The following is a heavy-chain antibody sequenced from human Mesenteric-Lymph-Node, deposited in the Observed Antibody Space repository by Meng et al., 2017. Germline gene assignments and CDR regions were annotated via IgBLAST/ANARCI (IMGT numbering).Heavy chain of an antibody. J-gene: IGHJ6*02. CDR3: ARGNYYGMDV. CDR1: GFPFSIFW. V-gene: IGHV3-74*01. Sequence: GESLKISCAASGFPFSIFWIYWMRQVPGEGLVWVSRVNSDGSTTSYADSVKGRFTISRDNAKNTLSLQMNSLRAEDTAVYYCARGNYYGMDVWGQGTTVTVSS. CDR2: VNSDGSTT.